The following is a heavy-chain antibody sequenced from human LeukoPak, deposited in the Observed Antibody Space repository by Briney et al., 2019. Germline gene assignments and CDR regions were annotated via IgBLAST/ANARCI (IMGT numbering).Heavy chain of an antibody. D-gene: IGHD6-19*01. CDR2: ISYDGSNK. Sequence: GRSLRLSCAASGFTFSSYAMHWVRQAPGKGLEWVAVISYDGSNKYYADSVKGRFTISRDNSKNTLYLQMNSLRAEDTAVYYCAREAVADNFDYWGQGTLVTVSS. V-gene: IGHV3-30*04. CDR3: AREAVADNFDY. J-gene: IGHJ4*02. CDR1: GFTFSSYA.